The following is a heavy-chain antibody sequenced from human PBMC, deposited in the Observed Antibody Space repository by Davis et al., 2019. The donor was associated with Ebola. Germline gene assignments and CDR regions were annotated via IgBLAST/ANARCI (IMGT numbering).Heavy chain of an antibody. CDR1: GYIFRSYG. Sequence: AASVKVSCKASGYIFRSYGISWVRRAPGQGLEWMGWISTYNGNTKYAQNFQGRVTMTTDTSTDTAYMELRSLRSDDTAVYYCARDRAATVIEYWGQGTLDTVSS. V-gene: IGHV1-18*04. CDR3: ARDRAATVIEY. J-gene: IGHJ4*02. D-gene: IGHD6-25*01. CDR2: ISTYNGNT.